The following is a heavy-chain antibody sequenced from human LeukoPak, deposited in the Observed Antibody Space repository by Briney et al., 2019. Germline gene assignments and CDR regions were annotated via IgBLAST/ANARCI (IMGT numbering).Heavy chain of an antibody. CDR2: ISGSGGST. D-gene: IGHD6-19*01. Sequence: GGSLTLSCAASGFTFSSYAMSWVRQAPGKGLDWVSAISGSGGSTYYADSVKGGFTIYRDNSKHTLSLKMNSLRDEDTAVYYCAKGIAVAGNGDYWGQGTLITVSS. J-gene: IGHJ4*02. CDR3: AKGIAVAGNGDY. CDR1: GFTFSSYA. V-gene: IGHV3-23*01.